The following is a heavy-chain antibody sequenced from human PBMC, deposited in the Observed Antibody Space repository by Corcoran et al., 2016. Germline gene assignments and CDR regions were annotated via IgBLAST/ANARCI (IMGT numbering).Heavy chain of an antibody. Sequence: QVQLVESGGGVVQPGRSLRLSCAASGFTFSSYGMHWVRQAPGKGLEWVAVISYDGSNKYYADSVKGRFTISRDNSKNTLYLQMNSLRDEDAAVYYCAKDRAVGGRYYYFDYWGQGTLVTVSS. V-gene: IGHV3-30*18. CDR2: ISYDGSNK. J-gene: IGHJ4*02. D-gene: IGHD1-26*01. CDR1: GFTFSSYG. CDR3: AKDRAVGGRYYYFDY.